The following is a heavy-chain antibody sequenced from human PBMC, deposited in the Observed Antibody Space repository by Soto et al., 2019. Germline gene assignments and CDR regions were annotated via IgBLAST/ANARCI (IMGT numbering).Heavy chain of an antibody. V-gene: IGHV1-46*01. D-gene: IGHD3-3*01. Sequence: QVQLVQSGGEVRKPGASLEISCQASGYSFISHYINWVRQAPGKSFEWLGMVKPRTGSPSYARKFVGRVRMTRDTSTSTVHITLNTLPSEDTAMYYCAREGAPVTVLAYWGQGTVVSAS. CDR1: GYSFISHY. J-gene: IGHJ4*02. CDR2: VKPRTGSP. CDR3: AREGAPVTVLAY.